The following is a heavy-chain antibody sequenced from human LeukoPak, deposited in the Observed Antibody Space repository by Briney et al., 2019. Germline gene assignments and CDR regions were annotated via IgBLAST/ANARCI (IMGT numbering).Heavy chain of an antibody. CDR3: AKGPLGTAYSPGVC. Sequence: AGTLRLSCAASGFTFTSYAMSWVRQAPGKGLEWVSTSSDSDGSTYYADSVKGRFTISRDNSKTRLYLQMNSLRAEDTAVYYCAKGPLGTAYSPGVCWGQGTLVTVSS. CDR2: SSDSDGST. J-gene: IGHJ4*02. D-gene: IGHD2/OR15-2a*01. CDR1: GFTFTSYA. V-gene: IGHV3-23*01.